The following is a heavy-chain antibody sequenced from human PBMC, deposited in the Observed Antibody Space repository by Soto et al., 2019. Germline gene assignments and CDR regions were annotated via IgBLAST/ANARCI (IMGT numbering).Heavy chain of an antibody. CDR3: AREGGGYYSADF. J-gene: IGHJ4*02. CDR1: GGSICSYY. CDR2: VYYSGNT. Sequence: QVQLQESGPGLVKPSETRSLTCTVSGGSICSYYWSWIRQPPGKGLEWIGYVYYSGNTYYNPSLKSRVSISVDTSKNQFSLKLSSATAADTAVYYCAREGGGYYSADFWGQGTLVTVSS. V-gene: IGHV4-59*01. D-gene: IGHD1-26*01.